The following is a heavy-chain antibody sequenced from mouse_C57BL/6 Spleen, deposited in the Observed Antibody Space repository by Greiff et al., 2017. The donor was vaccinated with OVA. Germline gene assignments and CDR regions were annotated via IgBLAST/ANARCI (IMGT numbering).Heavy chain of an antibody. D-gene: IGHD2-5*01. Sequence: QVQLKESGAELVKPGASVKLSCKASGYTFTSYWMHWVKQRPGQGLEWIGMIHPNSGSTNYNEKFKSKATLTVDKSSSTAYMQLSSLTSEDSAVYYCARGGYSNYPDYWGQGTTLTVSS. CDR3: ARGGYSNYPDY. CDR1: GYTFTSYW. CDR2: IHPNSGST. V-gene: IGHV1-64*01. J-gene: IGHJ2*01.